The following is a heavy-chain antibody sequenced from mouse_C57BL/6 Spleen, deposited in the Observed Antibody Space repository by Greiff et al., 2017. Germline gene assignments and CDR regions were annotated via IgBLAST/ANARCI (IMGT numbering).Heavy chain of an antibody. D-gene: IGHD2-1*01. CDR1: GYTFTSYG. J-gene: IGHJ3*01. CDR2: IYPRSGNT. V-gene: IGHV1-81*01. CDR3: ARGDYGNFFAY. Sequence: QVQLQQSGAELARPGASVKLSCKASGYTFTSYGISWVKQRPGQGLEWIGEIYPRSGNTYYNEKFKGKATLTADKSSSTAYMELRSLTSEDSAVYFCARGDYGNFFAYWGQGTLVTVAA.